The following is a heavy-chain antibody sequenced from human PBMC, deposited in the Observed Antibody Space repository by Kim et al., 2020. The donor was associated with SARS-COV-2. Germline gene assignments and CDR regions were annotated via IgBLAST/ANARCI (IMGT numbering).Heavy chain of an antibody. CDR2: ISGSGGST. V-gene: IGHV3-23*01. CDR3: AKDHGGYDILTGYYKEDGLILV. Sequence: GGSLRLSCAASGFTFSSYAMSWVRQAPGKGLEWVSAISGSGGSTYYADSVKGRFTISRDNSKNTLYLQMNSLRAEDTAVYYCAKDHGGYDILTGYYKEDGLILVWGQGTLVTVSS. CDR1: GFTFSSYA. D-gene: IGHD3-9*01. J-gene: IGHJ4*02.